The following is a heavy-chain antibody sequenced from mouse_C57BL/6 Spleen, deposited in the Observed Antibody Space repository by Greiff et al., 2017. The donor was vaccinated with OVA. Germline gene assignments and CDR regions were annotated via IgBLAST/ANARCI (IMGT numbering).Heavy chain of an antibody. CDR1: GFNIKDYY. CDR2: IDPEDGET. CDR3: ARSYYYGSSQYYFDY. Sequence: VQLQQSGAELVKPGASVKLSCTASGFNIKDYYMHWVKQRTEQGLEWIGRIDPEDGETKYAPKFQGKATITADTSSNTAYLQLSSLTSEDTAVYYCARSYYYGSSQYYFDYWGQGTTLTVSS. D-gene: IGHD1-1*01. V-gene: IGHV14-2*01. J-gene: IGHJ2*01.